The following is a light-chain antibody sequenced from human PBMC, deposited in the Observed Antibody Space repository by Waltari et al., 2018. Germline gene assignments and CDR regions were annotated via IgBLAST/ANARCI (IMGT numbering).Light chain of an antibody. CDR2: GAS. CDR3: QHYNAWPRA. CDR1: QSVSNN. Sequence: EIVMTQSPAIMSVSIVEIATLSCSASQSVSNNLAWYQQKPGQAPRLLIYGASASATRVPARFSGIGSGTDFTLTISSLQSEDFAVYFCQHYNAWPRAFGQGTRVEIK. V-gene: IGKV3-15*01. J-gene: IGKJ1*01.